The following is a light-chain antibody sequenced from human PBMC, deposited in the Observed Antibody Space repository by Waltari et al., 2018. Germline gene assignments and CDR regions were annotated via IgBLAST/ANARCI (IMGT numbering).Light chain of an antibody. CDR2: EGS. V-gene: IGLV2-23*01. J-gene: IGLJ2*01. Sequence: QSALTQPASVSGSPGPSITVSCTGTSSDVGSYNLVSWYQQHPGKAPKLMIYEGSKRPSGVSNRFSGSKSGNTASLTLAGLQAGDEADYYCCSYAGSSTLLFGGGTKVTVL. CDR3: CSYAGSSTLL. CDR1: SSDVGSYNL.